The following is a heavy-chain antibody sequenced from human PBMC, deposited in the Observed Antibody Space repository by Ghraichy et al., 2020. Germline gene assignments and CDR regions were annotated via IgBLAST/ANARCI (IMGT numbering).Heavy chain of an antibody. CDR1: GFTFSSYA. J-gene: IGHJ4*02. Sequence: GGSLRLSCSASGFTFSSYAMHWVRQAPGKGLEYVSAISSNGGSTYYADSVKGRFTISRDNSKNTLYLQMSSLRAEDTAVYYCVKGTIAVAGYFDYWGQGTLVTVSS. D-gene: IGHD6-19*01. CDR2: ISSNGGST. V-gene: IGHV3-64D*06. CDR3: VKGTIAVAGYFDY.